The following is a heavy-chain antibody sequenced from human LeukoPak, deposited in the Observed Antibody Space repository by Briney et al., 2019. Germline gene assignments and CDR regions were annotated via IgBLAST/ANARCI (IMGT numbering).Heavy chain of an antibody. D-gene: IGHD3-22*01. CDR3: ARLHVHDNTGGEYFDS. V-gene: IGHV4-39*07. J-gene: IGHJ4*02. Sequence: SETLSLTCTVSGGSISSSSYYWGWIRQPPGKGLEWIGSIYYSGSTYYNPSLKSRVTMSVDTSKNQFSLKLTSVTVADTAVYYCARLHVHDNTGGEYFDSWGQGTLVTISS. CDR2: IYYSGST. CDR1: GGSISSSSYY.